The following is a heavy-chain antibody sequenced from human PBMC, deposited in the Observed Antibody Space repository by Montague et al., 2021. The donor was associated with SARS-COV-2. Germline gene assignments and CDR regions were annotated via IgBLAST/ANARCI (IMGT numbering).Heavy chain of an antibody. V-gene: IGHV4-39*01. J-gene: IGHJ6*02. CDR2: SHYSRRT. Sequence: SETLSLTCAVSGGSISSSSYYWGCLRQPPGKGLGWVRSSHYSRRTYYNPSLKSRFSIDVDTSKNQFSLKLISVAAADRALYYCARLWDTVYYYYGMDVWGQGTTVTVSS. CDR3: ARLWDTVYYYYGMDV. D-gene: IGHD1-26*01. CDR1: GGSISSSSYY.